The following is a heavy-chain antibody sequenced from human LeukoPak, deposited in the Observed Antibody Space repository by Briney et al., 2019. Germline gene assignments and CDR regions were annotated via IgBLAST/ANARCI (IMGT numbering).Heavy chain of an antibody. V-gene: IGHV4-38-2*01. D-gene: IGHD2-2*02. CDR1: GYSISRDYY. CDR3: ARHVTDIVVVPAAIGFDP. CDR2: IYHSGST. J-gene: IGHJ5*02. Sequence: SETLSLTCAVSGYSISRDYYWGWIRQPPGKGLEWIGSIYHSGSTYYNPSLESRVTISLDTSKNQFSLKLSSVTAADTAVYYCARHVTDIVVVPAAIGFDPWGQGTLVTVSS.